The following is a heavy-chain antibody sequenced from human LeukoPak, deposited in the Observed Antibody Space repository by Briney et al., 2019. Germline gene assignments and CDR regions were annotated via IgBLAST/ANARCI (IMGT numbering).Heavy chain of an antibody. Sequence: PGGSLRLSCAASGFTVSSNYMSWVRQAPGKGLEWVSVISVKGRFTISRHNSKNTLYLQMNSLKTEDTGVYYCITDLGPPKRYSYSYYGMEVWGQGTTVTVSS. CDR2: I. V-gene: IGHV3-53*01. J-gene: IGHJ6*02. D-gene: IGHD5-18*01. CDR3: ITDLGPPKRYSYSYYGMEV. CDR1: GFTVSSNY.